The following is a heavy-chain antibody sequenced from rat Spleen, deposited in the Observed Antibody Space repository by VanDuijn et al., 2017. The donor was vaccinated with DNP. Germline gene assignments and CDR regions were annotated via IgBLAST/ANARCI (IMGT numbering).Heavy chain of an antibody. J-gene: IGHJ2*01. D-gene: IGHD1-10*01. CDR1: GFTFSTAW. CDR3: AGTPNYKGY. CDR2: IKAKSNNYAT. Sequence: EVQLLESGGGLVRPGNSLTLSCVTSGFTFSTAWMYWYRQFPDKRLEWLARIKAKSNNYATDYTESVKGRFTISRDDSKTTIYLQMNNLKEEDTAIYYCAGTPNYKGYWGQGVMVTVSS. V-gene: IGHV6-6*01.